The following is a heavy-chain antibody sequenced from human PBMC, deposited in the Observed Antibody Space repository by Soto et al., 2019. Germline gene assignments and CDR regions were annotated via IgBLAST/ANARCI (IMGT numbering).Heavy chain of an antibody. V-gene: IGHV3-30*19. CDR1: GFTFSDFG. J-gene: IGHJ4*02. D-gene: IGHD6-19*01. Sequence: LRLSCVVSGFTFSDFGMHWVRQSPGEGLAWVASISKDGLDRYYSESVKGRFTISRDDSKNTVFLQMNSLKVEDTAAYFCASPREGQWLVFDHWGQRTLVTVS. CDR2: ISKDGLDR. CDR3: ASPREGQWLVFDH.